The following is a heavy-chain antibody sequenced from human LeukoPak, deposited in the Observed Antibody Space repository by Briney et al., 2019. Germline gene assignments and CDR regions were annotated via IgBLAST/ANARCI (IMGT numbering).Heavy chain of an antibody. V-gene: IGHV3-7*01. CDR3: AELGGDY. J-gene: IGHJ4*02. D-gene: IGHD3-10*01. Sequence: GGSLRLSCAASGFTISRFWMSWVRQAPGKGLEWVANIKQDGSEKYYVDSVKGRFTISRDNSKNTLYLQMNSLRPEDTAVYYCAELGGDYWGQGTLVTVSS. CDR1: GFTISRFW. CDR2: IKQDGSEK.